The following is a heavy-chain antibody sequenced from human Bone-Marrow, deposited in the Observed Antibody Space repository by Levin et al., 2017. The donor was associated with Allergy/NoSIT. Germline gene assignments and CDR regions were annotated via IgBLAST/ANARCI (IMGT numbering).Heavy chain of an antibody. V-gene: IGHV3-23*01. D-gene: IGHD2-15*01. CDR1: EFTFRRYA. CDR2: ISSTGGST. Sequence: PGGSLRLSCTASEFTFRRYAMTWVRQAPGKGLEWVSGISSTGGSTYYADSVKGRFTISRDNFKNTLYLQMNTLRAEDTAVYYCAKDVGFCSGASCHGGYWGQGSLVTVSS. CDR3: AKDVGFCSGASCHGGY. J-gene: IGHJ4*02.